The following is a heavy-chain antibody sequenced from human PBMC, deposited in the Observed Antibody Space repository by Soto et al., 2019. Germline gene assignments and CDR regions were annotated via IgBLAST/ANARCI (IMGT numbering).Heavy chain of an antibody. V-gene: IGHV1-18*01. CDR1: GYTFTSYG. Sequence: ASVKVSCKASGYTFTSYGISWVRQAPGQGLEWMGWISAYNGNTNYAQKLQGRVTMTTDTSTSTAYMELRSLRSDDTAGYYCARTPGLWFGELLGYYYYGMDVWGQGTTVTVSS. CDR3: ARTPGLWFGELLGYYYYGMDV. D-gene: IGHD3-10*01. J-gene: IGHJ6*02. CDR2: ISAYNGNT.